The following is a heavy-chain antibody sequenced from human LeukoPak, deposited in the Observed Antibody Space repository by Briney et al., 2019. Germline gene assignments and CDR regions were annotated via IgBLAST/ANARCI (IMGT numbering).Heavy chain of an antibody. D-gene: IGHD6-19*01. CDR1: GGSISSNY. CDR3: ASGYSSDWTGASFDI. V-gene: IGHV4-34*01. J-gene: IGHJ3*02. Sequence: PSETLSLTCTVSGGSISSNYWSWIRQPPGKGLEWIGEINHSGSTNYNPSLKSRVTISVDTSKNQFSLKLSSVTAADTAVYYCASGYSSDWTGASFDIWGQGTMVTVSS. CDR2: INHSGST.